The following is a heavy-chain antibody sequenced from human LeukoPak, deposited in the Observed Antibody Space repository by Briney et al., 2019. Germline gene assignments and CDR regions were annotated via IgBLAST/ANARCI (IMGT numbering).Heavy chain of an antibody. J-gene: IGHJ4*02. D-gene: IGHD3-16*02. CDR1: GFTFSSYA. Sequence: PGGSLRLSCAASGFTFSSYAMHWVRQAPGKGLEWVAVISYDGSNKYYADSVKGRFTISRDNSKNTLYLQMNSLRAEDTAVYYCAKAIMITFGGVIPYFDYWGQGTLVTVSS. V-gene: IGHV3-30-3*01. CDR2: ISYDGSNK. CDR3: AKAIMITFGGVIPYFDY.